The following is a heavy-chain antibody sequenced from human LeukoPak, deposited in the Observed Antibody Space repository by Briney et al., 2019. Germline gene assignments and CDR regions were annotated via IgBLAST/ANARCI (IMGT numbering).Heavy chain of an antibody. CDR1: GFTFSSYW. J-gene: IGHJ6*03. Sequence: GGSLRLSCAASGFTFSSYWMSWVRQAPGKGLEWVANIKQDGSEKYYVDSVKGQFTISRDNAKNSLYLQMNSLRAEDTAVYYCARDRVLRADIVVVPAAIGRRDKDYYYYYMDVWGKGTTVTVSS. D-gene: IGHD2-2*01. CDR3: ARDRVLRADIVVVPAAIGRRDKDYYYYYMDV. CDR2: IKQDGSEK. V-gene: IGHV3-7*01.